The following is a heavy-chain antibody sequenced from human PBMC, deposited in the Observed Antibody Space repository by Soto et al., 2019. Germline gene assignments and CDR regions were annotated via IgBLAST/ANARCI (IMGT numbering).Heavy chain of an antibody. CDR3: ARIGYSSSSLDY. Sequence: EVQLVESGGGLVQSGGSLRLSCAASGFIFSHYWMTWVRQAPGKGLEWVANIKEDGSVKYYVDSLKGRFAISRDNAKNSLFLQVNSLRAEDTAVYYCARIGYSSSSLDYWGQGTLVTVS. D-gene: IGHD6-6*01. CDR2: IKEDGSVK. J-gene: IGHJ4*02. V-gene: IGHV3-7*05. CDR1: GFIFSHYW.